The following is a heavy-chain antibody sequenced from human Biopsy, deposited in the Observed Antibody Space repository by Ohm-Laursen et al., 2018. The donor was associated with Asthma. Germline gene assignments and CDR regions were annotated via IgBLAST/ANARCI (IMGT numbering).Heavy chain of an antibody. CDR2: ILTKFDIT. CDR1: GGSFSNFA. J-gene: IGHJ4*02. D-gene: IGHD3-22*01. CDR3: ARSYDTDSYPVLVLDY. Sequence: GSSVKVSCKASGGSFSNFAFSWVRQAPGHGLEWMGTILTKFDITSYAEKFQGRVTITADKSTSTTYMELSRLRSEDTAVYYCARSYDTDSYPVLVLDYWGQGILVTVSS. V-gene: IGHV1-69*04.